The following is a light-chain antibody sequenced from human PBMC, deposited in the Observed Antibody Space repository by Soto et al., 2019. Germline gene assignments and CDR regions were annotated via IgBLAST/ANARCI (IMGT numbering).Light chain of an antibody. CDR3: QQYVSAPIT. Sequence: VLTQSPGTLSLSPGERATLSCRASQSVSNNYLAWYQQKPGQAPRLLIYGVSSRATGVPVSFSGSGSGTDLNLTISRLEPEDFAVYYCQQYVSAPITCGQGTRLEIK. J-gene: IGKJ5*01. V-gene: IGKV3-20*01. CDR1: QSVSNNY. CDR2: GVS.